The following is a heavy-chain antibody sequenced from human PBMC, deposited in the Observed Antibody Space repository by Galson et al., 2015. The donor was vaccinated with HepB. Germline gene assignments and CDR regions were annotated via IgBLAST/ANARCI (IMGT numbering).Heavy chain of an antibody. Sequence: PALVKPTQTLTLTCTFSGFSLTTSGMCVGWIRQPPGKALEWLARIDWDDDKYYSTSLKTRLTISKDTSKNQVVLTMTNMDPVDTATYYCARTYYYGSHLLDYWGQGTLVTVSS. CDR1: GFSLTTSGMC. D-gene: IGHD3-10*01. V-gene: IGHV2-70*11. J-gene: IGHJ4*02. CDR2: IDWDDDK. CDR3: ARTYYYGSHLLDY.